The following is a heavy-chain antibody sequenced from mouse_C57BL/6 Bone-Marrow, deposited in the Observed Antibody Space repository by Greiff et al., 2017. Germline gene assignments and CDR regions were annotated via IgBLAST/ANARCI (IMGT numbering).Heavy chain of an antibody. V-gene: IGHV7-4*01. CDR2: IRNKANGYTT. Sequence: EVKVVESGGGLVQPGASLRLSCAASGFTFTDYYMSWVRQPPGKAPEWLALIRNKANGYTTEYPASVKGRFTISRDNSQNILYLQRNTLSAEDSATYYCVKASGYYFDYWGQGTTLTVSS. CDR1: GFTFTDYY. CDR3: VKASGYYFDY. D-gene: IGHD4-1*01. J-gene: IGHJ2*01.